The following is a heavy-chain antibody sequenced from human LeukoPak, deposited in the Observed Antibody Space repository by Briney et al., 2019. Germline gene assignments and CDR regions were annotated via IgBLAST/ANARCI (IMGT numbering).Heavy chain of an antibody. V-gene: IGHV3-23*01. CDR1: GFTFSDYA. D-gene: IGHD5-12*01. Sequence: GGSLTLSCAASGFTFSDYAMSWVRQAPGKGLEWVSVISGSGGSTYYADSGKGRFTNSRDNSKNTLYLQMNSLRAEGTAVYYCAKETGYSGYDFGDYWGQGTLVTVSS. CDR2: ISGSGGST. CDR3: AKETGYSGYDFGDY. J-gene: IGHJ4*02.